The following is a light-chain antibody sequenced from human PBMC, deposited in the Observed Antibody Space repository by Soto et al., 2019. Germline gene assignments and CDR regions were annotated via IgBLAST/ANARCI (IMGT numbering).Light chain of an antibody. CDR2: DAS. Sequence: IQCPQSPSSLLASVGERFPITCRASQSISSYLNWYQQKPGKAPKLLIYDASNLQSGVPSRFSGSGSGTDFTLTISSLQPDDFATYYCQQYYSNPLFGQGTKVDIK. CDR1: QSISSY. J-gene: IGKJ1*01. V-gene: IGKV1-39*01. CDR3: QQYYSNPL.